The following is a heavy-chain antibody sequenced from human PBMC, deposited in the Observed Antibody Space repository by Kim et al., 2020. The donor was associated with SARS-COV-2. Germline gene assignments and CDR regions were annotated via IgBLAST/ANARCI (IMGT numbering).Heavy chain of an antibody. D-gene: IGHD3-10*01. CDR3: AKDPGTASEDS. V-gene: IGHV3-30*02. CDR2: K. J-gene: IGHJ4*02. Sequence: KYYADSVKGRFTISRDNSKNTLYLQMNSLRAEDTAVYYCAKDPGTASEDSWGQGTLVTVSS.